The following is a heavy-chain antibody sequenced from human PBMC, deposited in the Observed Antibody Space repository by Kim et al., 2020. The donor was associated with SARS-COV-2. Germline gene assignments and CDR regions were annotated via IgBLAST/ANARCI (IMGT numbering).Heavy chain of an antibody. CDR3: ARAGYCSGWYDY. J-gene: IGHJ4*02. CDR1: GGSVSSGSYY. V-gene: IGHV4-61*01. Sequence: SETLSLTCTVSGGSVSSGSYYWSWIRQPPGKGLEWIGYMYYSGSTNYNPSLKSRATISVDTSKNQFSLKLSSVTAAATAVYYCARAGYCSGWYDYWGQGT. D-gene: IGHD6-19*01. CDR2: MYYSGST.